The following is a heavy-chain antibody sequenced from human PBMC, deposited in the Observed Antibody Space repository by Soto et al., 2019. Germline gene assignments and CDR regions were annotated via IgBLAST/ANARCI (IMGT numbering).Heavy chain of an antibody. Sequence: SETLSLTCSVSDDSINSDKYYWGWIRQPPGKGLEWIGSIYYRGSTNYSPSLKSRVTISVDTSKNQFSLKLSSVTAADTAVYYCARHGVARNYYGSGRDSYYYYYMDVWGKGTTVTVSS. CDR1: DDSINSDKYY. V-gene: IGHV4-39*01. CDR3: ARHGVARNYYGSGRDSYYYYYMDV. CDR2: IYYRGST. D-gene: IGHD3-10*01. J-gene: IGHJ6*03.